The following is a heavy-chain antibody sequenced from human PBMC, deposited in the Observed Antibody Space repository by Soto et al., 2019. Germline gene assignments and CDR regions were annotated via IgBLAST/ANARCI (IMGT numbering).Heavy chain of an antibody. D-gene: IGHD2-8*02. CDR2: ILVDGRT. Sequence: EVQMFESGGGLAQPGGSLRLSCAASGFICSSYDMSWVRQAPGKGLEWVSTILVDGRTFYVDSVKGRFTISRDSSQNTVYLQMNSLAAGVTALYYGAKATATGGGAFDVCGQGTMVTVSS. CDR3: AKATATGGGAFDV. CDR1: GFICSSYD. V-gene: IGHV3-23*01. J-gene: IGHJ3*01.